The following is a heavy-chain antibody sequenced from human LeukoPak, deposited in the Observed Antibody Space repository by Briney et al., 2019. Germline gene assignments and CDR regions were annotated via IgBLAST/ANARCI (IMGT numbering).Heavy chain of an antibody. J-gene: IGHJ5*02. CDR2: IHYSGST. D-gene: IGHD2-2*01. CDR1: GGSISSYY. V-gene: IGHV4-59*01. Sequence: TSETLSLTCTVSGGSISSYYWSWIRRPPGKGLEWIGYIHYSGSTSYNPSLKSRVTISVDTSKNQISLKVRSATAADTAVYYCARTTEDCSSTSCYQYWFDPWGQGTLVTVSS. CDR3: ARTTEDCSSTSCYQYWFDP.